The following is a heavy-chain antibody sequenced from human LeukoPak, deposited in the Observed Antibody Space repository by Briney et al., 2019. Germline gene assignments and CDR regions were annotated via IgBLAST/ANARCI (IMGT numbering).Heavy chain of an antibody. CDR1: GGSISSGNYY. CDR3: ARGPRSNTYYYYFYIDV. V-gene: IGHV4-31*03. J-gene: IGHJ6*03. CDR2: IYDGGKT. Sequence: SETLSLTCTVSGGSISSGNYYWSWIRQHPGKGVEWIGNIYDGGKTYDNPSLKSRITMSIDTSKNQFSLRLRSVTAADAAIYFCARGPRSNTYYYYFYIDVWGIGTTVTVSS.